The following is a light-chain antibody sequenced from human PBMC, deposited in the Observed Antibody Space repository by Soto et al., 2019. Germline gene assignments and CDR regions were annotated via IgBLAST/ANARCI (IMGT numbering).Light chain of an antibody. V-gene: IGKV3-15*01. J-gene: IGKJ4*01. CDR2: GAS. CDR1: QSVSSN. CDR3: HKSSNWPPFT. Sequence: EIVMPKSPATLSVSPGARATLSCRASQSVSSNLAWYQQKRGQAPRLLIYGASSRATGIPDRFIGSGSGTDFTLTIRSLEPEDLAVYYGHKSSNWPPFTVGGGTKVAIK.